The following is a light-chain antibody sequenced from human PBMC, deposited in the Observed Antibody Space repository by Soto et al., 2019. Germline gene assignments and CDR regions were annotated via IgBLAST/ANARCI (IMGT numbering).Light chain of an antibody. CDR1: NSDVGTYNY. CDR2: EVS. Sequence: QSVLTQPASVSGSPGQSITISCTGTNSDVGTYNYVSWYQQHPGKAPKFVVYEVSDRPSGVSDRFSGSKSGNTASLTISGLQAGDEADYYCSSYTTSSTLVFGGGTKLTVL. V-gene: IGLV2-14*01. CDR3: SSYTTSSTLV. J-gene: IGLJ2*01.